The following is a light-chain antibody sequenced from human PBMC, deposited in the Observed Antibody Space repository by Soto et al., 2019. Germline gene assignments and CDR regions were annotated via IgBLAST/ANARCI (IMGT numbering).Light chain of an antibody. J-gene: IGLJ1*01. CDR1: SSNIGAGFD. V-gene: IGLV1-40*01. CDR3: QSYDSGVTGSV. CDR2: SNT. Sequence: SVLPQAGSLCGSPGQTATISYTGSSSNIGAGFDVHWYQQVPGTAPKLVLYSNTARPSGVPDRFSGSRSGSSGSLAITGLQPEDEADYYCQSYDSGVTGSVFGTGTNVTVL.